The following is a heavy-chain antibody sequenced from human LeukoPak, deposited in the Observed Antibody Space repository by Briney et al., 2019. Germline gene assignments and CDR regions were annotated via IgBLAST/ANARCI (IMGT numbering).Heavy chain of an antibody. Sequence: ASVKVSCKASGYIFSSYGITWVRQAPGQGLEWMGWVSAYNGHTNFVQKFQGRVTMTTDTSTSTAYMELRSLRSDDTAVYYCASAILSRWSLSQWFDPWGQGTLDTVSS. CDR2: VSAYNGHT. CDR3: ASAILSRWSLSQWFDP. J-gene: IGHJ5*02. V-gene: IGHV1-18*01. CDR1: GYIFSSYG. D-gene: IGHD2-8*01.